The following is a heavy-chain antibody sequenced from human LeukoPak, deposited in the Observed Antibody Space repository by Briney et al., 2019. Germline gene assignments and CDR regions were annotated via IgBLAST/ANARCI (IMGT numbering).Heavy chain of an antibody. CDR1: GFTFDDYA. Sequence: GGSLRLSCAASGFTFDDYAMHWVRQAPGKGLEWVSLISWDGGSTYYADSVKGRFAISRDNSKNSLYLQMNSLRAEDTALYYCAKSLLRNGSGGWYYFDYWGQGTLVTVSS. D-gene: IGHD2-15*01. CDR3: AKSLLRNGSGGWYYFDY. J-gene: IGHJ4*02. V-gene: IGHV3-43D*03. CDR2: ISWDGGST.